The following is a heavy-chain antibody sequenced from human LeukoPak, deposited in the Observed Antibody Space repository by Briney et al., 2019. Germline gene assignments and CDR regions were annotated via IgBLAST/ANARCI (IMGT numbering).Heavy chain of an antibody. Sequence: GASVKVSCKASGYTFTGYYMHWVRQAPGQGLEWMGWINPNSGGTNYAQKFQGRVTMTRDTSIRSAYMELSRLRSDDTAVYYRASPRNNPNRIAAAADYYYYGMDVWGQGTTVTVSS. V-gene: IGHV1-2*02. CDR1: GYTFTGYY. J-gene: IGHJ6*02. CDR2: INPNSGGT. CDR3: ASPRNNPNRIAAAADYYYYGMDV. D-gene: IGHD6-13*01.